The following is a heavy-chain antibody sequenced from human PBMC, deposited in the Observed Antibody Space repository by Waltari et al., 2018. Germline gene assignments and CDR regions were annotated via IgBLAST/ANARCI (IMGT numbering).Heavy chain of an antibody. D-gene: IGHD6-13*01. CDR2: CILIFGTA. CDR3: AREGGGAAGTTNFDY. Sequence: QVQLVQSGAEVKKPGSSVKVSCKASGGTFSSYAISWVRQAPGPGVEWMGWCILIFGTASDAQKSQGRVTITADESTSTACLGLSSLRSEDTAVYYCAREGGGAAGTTNFDYWGQGTLVTVSS. CDR1: GGTFSSYA. V-gene: IGHV1-69*13. J-gene: IGHJ4*02.